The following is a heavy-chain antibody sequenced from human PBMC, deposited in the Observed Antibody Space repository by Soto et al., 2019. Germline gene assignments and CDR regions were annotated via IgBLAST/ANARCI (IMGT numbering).Heavy chain of an antibody. V-gene: IGHV4-30-2*01. CDR1: GGSISSGGYS. CDR2: IYHSRST. CDR3: ARDQLEGNWFEP. D-gene: IGHD1-1*01. J-gene: IGHJ5*02. Sequence: SETLSLTCAVSGGSISSGGYSWNWIRQPPGKGLEWIGYIYHSRSTLYNPSLKSRVTISVDKSKNQFSLKLTSVTAADTAVYYCARDQLEGNWFEPWGQGTLVTVSS.